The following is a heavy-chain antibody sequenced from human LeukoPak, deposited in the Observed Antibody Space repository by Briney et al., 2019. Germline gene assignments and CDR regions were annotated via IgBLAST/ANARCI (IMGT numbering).Heavy chain of an antibody. J-gene: IGHJ4*02. CDR2: MNPNTGRT. Sequence: ASVKVSCKASRYTFTSYDIHWVREAAGQRLEWMGWMNPNTGRTGFAQKFQGRLTMTRDASISTAYMELSSLRSDDTAVYYCARLSQTPDYYSNGGYYYLGYWGQGTPVTVSS. CDR1: RYTFTSYD. V-gene: IGHV1-8*01. CDR3: ARLSQTPDYYSNGGYYYLGY. D-gene: IGHD3-22*01.